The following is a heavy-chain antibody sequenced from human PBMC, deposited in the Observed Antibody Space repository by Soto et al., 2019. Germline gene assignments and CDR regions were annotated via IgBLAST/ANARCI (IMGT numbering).Heavy chain of an antibody. CDR3: ARGRSVVVVPAAIDRYNWFDP. CDR1: GGSFSGYY. CDR2: INHSGST. Sequence: SETLSLTCAVYGGSFSGYYWSWIRQPPGKGLEWIGEINHSGSTNYNPSLKSRVTISVDTSKNQFSLKLSSVTAADTAVYYCARGRSVVVVPAAIDRYNWFDPWGQGTLVTSPQ. J-gene: IGHJ5*02. D-gene: IGHD2-2*02. V-gene: IGHV4-34*01.